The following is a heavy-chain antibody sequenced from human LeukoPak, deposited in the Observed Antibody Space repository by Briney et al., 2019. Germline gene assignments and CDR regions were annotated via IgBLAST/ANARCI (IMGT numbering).Heavy chain of an antibody. CDR3: ARRTDLGSYAPADAFDI. D-gene: IGHD1-26*01. CDR2: IYHSGST. Sequence: PSETLSLTCAVSGGSISSTNWWSWVHQPPGKGLEWIGEIYHSGSTNYNPSLKSRVTISVDKSKNQFSLKLSSVTAADTAVYYCARRTDLGSYAPADAFDIWGQGTMVTVSS. V-gene: IGHV4-4*02. CDR1: GGSISSTNW. J-gene: IGHJ3*02.